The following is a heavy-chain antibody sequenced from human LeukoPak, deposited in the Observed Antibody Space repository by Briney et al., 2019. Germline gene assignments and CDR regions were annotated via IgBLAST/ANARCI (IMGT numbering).Heavy chain of an antibody. Sequence: GASVKVSCKASGYTFTVYFIHWVRQAPGQGLEWMGRINPNSGGTNYAQKFQGRVTMTRDTSISTAYMELSRLRSDDTAVYYCARAKLYCSSTSCYDFDYWGQGTLVTVSS. D-gene: IGHD2-2*01. CDR3: ARAKLYCSSTSCYDFDY. V-gene: IGHV1-2*06. J-gene: IGHJ4*02. CDR1: GYTFTVYF. CDR2: INPNSGGT.